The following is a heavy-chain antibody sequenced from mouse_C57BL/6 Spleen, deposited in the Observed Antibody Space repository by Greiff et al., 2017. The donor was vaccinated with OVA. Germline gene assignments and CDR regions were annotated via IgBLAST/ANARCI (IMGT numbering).Heavy chain of an antibody. D-gene: IGHD2-10*01. CDR2: IDPSDSYT. CDR1: GYTFTSYW. CDR3: ARWAYYDYDAMDY. J-gene: IGHJ4*01. Sequence: QVQLQQPGAELVMPGASVKLSCKASGYTFTSYWMHWVKQRPGQGLEWIGEIDPSDSYTNYNQKFKGKSTLNVDKSSSTAYMQLSSLTSEDSAVYYCARWAYYDYDAMDYWGQGTSVTVSS. V-gene: IGHV1-69*01.